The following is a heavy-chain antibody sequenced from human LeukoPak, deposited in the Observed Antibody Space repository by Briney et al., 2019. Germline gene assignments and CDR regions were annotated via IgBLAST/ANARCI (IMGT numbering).Heavy chain of an antibody. D-gene: IGHD3-9*01. CDR2: IIAYSGNT. CDR3: ARELTYDILSGYYYFDY. CDR1: GYTFTSYG. J-gene: IGHJ4*02. V-gene: IGHV1-18*01. Sequence: GAAVKVSCKASGYTFTSYGNSWVRQAPGQGLELMGWIIAYSGNTNYAQKLQGRVTMTTDTSTSTAYMEPRSLRSDDTAVYYCARELTYDILSGYYYFDYWGQGTLVTVSS.